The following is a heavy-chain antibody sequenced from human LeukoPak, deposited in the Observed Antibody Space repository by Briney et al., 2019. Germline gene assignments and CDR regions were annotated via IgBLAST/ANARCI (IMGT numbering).Heavy chain of an antibody. CDR1: GFTFSSYS. V-gene: IGHV3-21*01. CDR2: ISSSSSYI. D-gene: IGHD6-13*01. CDR3: ARDSDIAAAGGFDY. J-gene: IGHJ4*02. Sequence: GGSLRLSCAASGFTFSSYSMNWVRQAPGKGLEWVSSISSSSSYIYYADSVKGRFTISRDNAKNSLYLQMNSLRAEDTAVYYCARDSDIAAAGGFDYWGQGTLVTVSS.